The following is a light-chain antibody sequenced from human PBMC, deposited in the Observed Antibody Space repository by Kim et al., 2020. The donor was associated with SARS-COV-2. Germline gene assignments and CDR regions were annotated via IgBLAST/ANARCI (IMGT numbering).Light chain of an antibody. V-gene: IGKV1-33*01. Sequence: DIQMTQSPSSLSASLGDRVTITCQASQDISNFLNWYQQKPGKAPKLLIYDASNLETGVPLRFRGSGSGTDFTFTISSLQPEDIATYYCQQYDNLPLTFGGGTKVDIK. CDR2: DAS. J-gene: IGKJ4*01. CDR3: QQYDNLPLT. CDR1: QDISNF.